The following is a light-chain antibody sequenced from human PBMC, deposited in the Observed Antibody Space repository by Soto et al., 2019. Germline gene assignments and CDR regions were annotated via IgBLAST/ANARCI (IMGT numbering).Light chain of an antibody. CDR1: SSDVGGYNY. V-gene: IGLV2-11*01. J-gene: IGLJ2*01. Sequence: QSALTQPRSVSGSPGQSVTISCTGTSSDVGGYNYVSWYQQHPGKAPKLMIYDVSKRPSGVPDRFSGSKSGNTSSLTISGIQAEDEADYYCCSYAGSYTWVFGGGTKLTV. CDR2: DVS. CDR3: CSYAGSYTWV.